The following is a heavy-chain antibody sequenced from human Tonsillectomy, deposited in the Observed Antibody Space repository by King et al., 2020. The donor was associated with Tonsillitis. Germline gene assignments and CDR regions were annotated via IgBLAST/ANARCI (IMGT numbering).Heavy chain of an antibody. Sequence: VQLVESGGGVVQPGRSLRLSCAASGFTFSSYGMHWVRQAPGKGLEWVAGISYDGSNKYYADSVKGRFTISRENSKNTRYLQMNSLRAEDTAVYYCAKIRGDLRRYFDLWGRGTLVTVSS. CDR3: AKIRGDLRRYFDL. V-gene: IGHV3-30*18. D-gene: IGHD3-16*01. J-gene: IGHJ2*01. CDR1: GFTFSSYG. CDR2: ISYDGSNK.